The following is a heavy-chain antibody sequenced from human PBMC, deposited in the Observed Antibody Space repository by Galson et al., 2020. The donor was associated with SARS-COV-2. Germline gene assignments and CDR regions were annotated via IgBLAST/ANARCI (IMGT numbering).Heavy chain of an antibody. CDR2: FYSGGSP. J-gene: IGHJ6*02. CDR1: GFTVSSNY. CDR3: ARDLMVRGPPPVYYYYGMDV. V-gene: IGHV3-53*01. D-gene: IGHD3-10*01. Sequence: QLGESLKISCAASGFTVSSNYMSWVRQAPGKGLEWVSVFYSGGSPYYADSVKGRFTISRDNSKNTLYLQMNSLRAEDTAVYYCARDLMVRGPPPVYYYYGMDVWGQGTTVTVSS.